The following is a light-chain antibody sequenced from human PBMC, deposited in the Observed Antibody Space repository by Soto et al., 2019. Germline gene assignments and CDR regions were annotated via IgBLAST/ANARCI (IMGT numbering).Light chain of an antibody. CDR3: CSYAGSSNLVA. CDR1: SSDVGGYKY. CDR2: DVS. Sequence: QSALTQPRSVSGSPGQSVTISCTGTSSDVGGYKYVSWYQQHPGKAPKFIIYDVSERPSGVPDRFSGSKSGNTASLTISGLQTEDEADYYCCSYAGSSNLVAFGGGTKVTVL. V-gene: IGLV2-11*01. J-gene: IGLJ2*01.